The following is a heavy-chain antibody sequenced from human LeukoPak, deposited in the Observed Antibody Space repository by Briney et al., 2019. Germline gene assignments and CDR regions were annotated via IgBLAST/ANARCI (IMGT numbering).Heavy chain of an antibody. J-gene: IGHJ4*02. V-gene: IGHV4-59*01. CDR2: IYYSGST. D-gene: IGHD5-12*01. CDR3: ARDYEGNYFDY. Sequence: SETLSLTCTVSGGSISNYYWSWIRQPPGKGLEWIGYIYYSGSTNSNPPLKSRVTISVDTSKNQFSLKLSSVTAADTAVYYCARDYEGNYFDYWGQGTLVTVSS. CDR1: GGSISNYY.